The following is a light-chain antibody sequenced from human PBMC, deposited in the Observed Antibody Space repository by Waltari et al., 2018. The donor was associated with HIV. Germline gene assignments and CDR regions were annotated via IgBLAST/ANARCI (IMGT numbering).Light chain of an antibody. CDR1: QGISNY. J-gene: IGKJ1*01. Sequence: DIQMTHSPSSLSASVGDRVTITCRASQGISNYLAWDQQKPGKVPKLLIYAASTLQSGVPSRFSGSGSGTDFTFTISSLQPEDVATYYCQKYNSALRTFGQGTKVEIK. CDR3: QKYNSALRT. V-gene: IGKV1-27*01. CDR2: AAS.